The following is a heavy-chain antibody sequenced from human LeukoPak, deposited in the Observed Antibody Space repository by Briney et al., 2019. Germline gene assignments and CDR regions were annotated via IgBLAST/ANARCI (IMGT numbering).Heavy chain of an antibody. V-gene: IGHV4-4*07. Sequence: SETLSLTCTVSGGSISSYYWSWIRQPAGKGLEWIGRIYTSGSTNYNPSLKSRVTMSVDTFKNQFSLKLSSVTAADTAVYYCARDTPGGGNYYYYYMDVWGKGTTVTISS. CDR2: IYTSGST. J-gene: IGHJ6*03. CDR3: ARDTPGGGNYYYYYMDV. D-gene: IGHD3-10*01. CDR1: GGSISSYY.